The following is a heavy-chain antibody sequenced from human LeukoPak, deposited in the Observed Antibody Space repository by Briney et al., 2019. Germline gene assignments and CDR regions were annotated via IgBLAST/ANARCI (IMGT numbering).Heavy chain of an antibody. V-gene: IGHV3-74*01. CDR2: INSDGSST. CDR3: ARDYRSDAFDI. CDR1: GFTFSSYW. D-gene: IGHD1-26*01. Sequence: GGSLRLSCAASGFTFSSYWMHWVRQAPGKGLVWVSHINSDGSSTSYADSVKGRFTISRDNAKNTLYLQMNSLRAEDTAVYYCARDYRSDAFDIWGQGTMVTVSS. J-gene: IGHJ3*02.